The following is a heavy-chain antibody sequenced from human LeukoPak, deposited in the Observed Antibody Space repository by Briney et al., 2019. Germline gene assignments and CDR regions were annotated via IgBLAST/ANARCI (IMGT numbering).Heavy chain of an antibody. CDR1: GFTFSSYG. J-gene: IGHJ6*04. CDR2: ISYDGSNK. Sequence: GRSLRLSCAASGFTFSSYGMHWVRQAPGKGLEWVAVISYDGSNKYYADSVKGRFTISRDNSKNMLYLQMNSLRAEDTAVYYCAKTPRKDYYYGMDVWGKGTTVTVSS. V-gene: IGHV3-30*18. CDR3: AKTPRKDYYYGMDV.